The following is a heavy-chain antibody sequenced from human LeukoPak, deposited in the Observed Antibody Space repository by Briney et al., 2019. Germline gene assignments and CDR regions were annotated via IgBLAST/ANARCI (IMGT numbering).Heavy chain of an antibody. V-gene: IGHV1-69*05. CDR2: IIPIFGTA. CDR1: GGTFSSYA. D-gene: IGHD3-22*01. J-gene: IGHJ4*02. Sequence: SVKVSCKASGGTFSSYAISWVRQAPGQGLEWMGGIIPIFGTANYAQKFQGRVTITTDESTSTAYIELGSLRSEDTAVYYCASMNEGYDSSGYFRVYWGQGTLVTVSS. CDR3: ASMNEGYDSSGYFRVY.